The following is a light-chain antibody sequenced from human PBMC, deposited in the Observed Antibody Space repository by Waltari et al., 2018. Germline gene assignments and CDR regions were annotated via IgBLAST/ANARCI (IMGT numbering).Light chain of an antibody. CDR3: SSYTSSSTVV. CDR2: DVS. CDR1: SSDVGGYNY. J-gene: IGLJ2*01. V-gene: IGLV2-14*03. Sequence: QSALTQPASVSGSPGQSITISCTGTSSDVGGYNYVSWYQQHPGKAPKLMIYDVSNRPSGVSNRFSGSKSGNPASLTISGLQAGDEADYYCSSYTSSSTVVFGGGTKLTVL.